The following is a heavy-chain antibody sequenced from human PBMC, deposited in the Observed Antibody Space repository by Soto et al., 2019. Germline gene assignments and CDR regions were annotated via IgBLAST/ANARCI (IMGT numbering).Heavy chain of an antibody. CDR2: IYYSGGT. J-gene: IGHJ4*02. Sequence: QVQLQESGPGLVKPSQTLSLTCTVSGGSIRNGGYYWSWIRQHRGKDLEWIGSIYYSGGTYYNPSHQSRVTISVDTSKNQFFLKLNSVTAADTAVYYCARGRPATVTTTVVAYWGQGTLATVSS. D-gene: IGHD4-17*01. CDR3: ARGRPATVTTTVVAY. V-gene: IGHV4-31*03. CDR1: GGSIRNGGYY.